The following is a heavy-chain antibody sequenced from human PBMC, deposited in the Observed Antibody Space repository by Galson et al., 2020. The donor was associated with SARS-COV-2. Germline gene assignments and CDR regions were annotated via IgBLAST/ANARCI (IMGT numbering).Heavy chain of an antibody. CDR2: ISHDGRIE. J-gene: IGHJ3*02. CDR3: ARDVSGGASDI. Sequence: SCAASGFAFSNYAIHWVRQAPGKGLDWVAVISHDGRIEVYADSVKGRFTISRDNSENMVFLQVNSLRADDTALYYCARDVSGGASDIWGQGTMVTVSS. CDR1: GFAFSNYA. D-gene: IGHD1-26*01. V-gene: IGHV3-30*04.